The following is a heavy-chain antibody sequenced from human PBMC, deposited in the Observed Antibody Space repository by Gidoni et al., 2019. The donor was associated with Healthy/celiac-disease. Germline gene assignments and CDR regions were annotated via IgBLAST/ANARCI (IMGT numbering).Heavy chain of an antibody. D-gene: IGHD3-3*01. J-gene: IGHJ4*02. CDR1: GGSISSYY. CDR3: ARGALRLFDY. Sequence: QDQLQESGPGLVKPSETLSLTCTVSGGSISSYYWSWIRQPPGKGLEWIGYIYYSGSTNYNPSLKSRVTISVDTSKNQFSLKLSSVTAADTAVYYWARGALRLFDYWGQGTLVTVSS. CDR2: IYYSGST. V-gene: IGHV4-59*01.